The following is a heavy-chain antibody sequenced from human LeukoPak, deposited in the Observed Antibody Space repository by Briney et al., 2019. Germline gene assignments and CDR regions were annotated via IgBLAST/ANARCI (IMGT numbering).Heavy chain of an antibody. D-gene: IGHD3-10*01. CDR1: GGSISSGGYS. CDR3: ARDRGVIAPNYYYYGMDV. Sequence: SETLSLTCAVSGGSISSGGYSWSWIRQPPGKGLEWIGYIYHSGSTYYNPSLKSRVTISVDRSKNQFSLKLSSVTAADTAVYYCARDRGVIAPNYYYYGMDVWGQGTTVIVSS. V-gene: IGHV4-30-2*01. CDR2: IYHSGST. J-gene: IGHJ6*02.